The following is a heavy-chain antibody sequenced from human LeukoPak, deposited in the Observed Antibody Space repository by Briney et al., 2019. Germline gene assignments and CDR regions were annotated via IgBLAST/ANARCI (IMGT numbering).Heavy chain of an antibody. J-gene: IGHJ5*02. CDR1: GFTFSSYS. V-gene: IGHV3-23*01. CDR2: ISGSGTST. Sequence: SGGSLRLSCAASGFTFSSYSMSWVRQAPGKGLEWVSAISGSGTSTYHAASVKGRFTISRDNSKDTLYLQMNSLTAEDTAMYYCAKVCGSSRYFPESWGQGTLVTVSS. CDR3: AKVCGSSRYFPES. D-gene: IGHD2-2*01.